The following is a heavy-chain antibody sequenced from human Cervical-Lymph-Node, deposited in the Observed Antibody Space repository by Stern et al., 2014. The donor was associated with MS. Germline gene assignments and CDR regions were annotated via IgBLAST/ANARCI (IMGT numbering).Heavy chain of an antibody. CDR2: IYWDDSK. CDR1: GFSLSTSGVG. D-gene: IGHD2-2*01. Sequence: QVTLKESGPTLVKPTQTLTLTCTFSGFSLSTSGVGVCWIRQPPGKALEWLAFIYWDDSKRYSPSLKNRLTITKDTSKNQVVLTMNNMDPVDTATFYCATHAPGVVPAALDYWGQGTLVTVS. J-gene: IGHJ4*02. CDR3: ATHAPGVVPAALDY. V-gene: IGHV2-5*02.